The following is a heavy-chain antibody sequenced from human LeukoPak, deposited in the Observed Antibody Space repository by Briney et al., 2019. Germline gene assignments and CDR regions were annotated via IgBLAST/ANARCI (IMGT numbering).Heavy chain of an antibody. V-gene: IGHV4-39*07. Sequence: SETLSLTCTVSGGSISSSSYYWGWIRQPPGKGLEWIGSIYYSGSTYYNPSLKSRVTISVDTSKNQFSLKLSSVTAADTAVYYCASSDLLGYSYGPGAEYFQHWGQGTLVTVSS. CDR2: IYYSGST. D-gene: IGHD5-18*01. J-gene: IGHJ1*01. CDR3: ASSDLLGYSYGPGAEYFQH. CDR1: GGSISSSSYY.